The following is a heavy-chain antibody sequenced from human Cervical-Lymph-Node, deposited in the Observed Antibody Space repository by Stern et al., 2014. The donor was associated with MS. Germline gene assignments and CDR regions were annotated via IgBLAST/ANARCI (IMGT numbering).Heavy chain of an antibody. J-gene: IGHJ4*02. D-gene: IGHD4-23*01. V-gene: IGHV1-69*01. CDR1: GGSFSTYA. Sequence: MQLVESGAEVKKPGSSVKVSCTASGGSFSTYALSWIRQAPGQRPEWMGGILPIFGKSNNAEKFQGRLTITADESTSTAYMELSSLRSEDTAVYFCARERGNSYGFDYWGQGTLVIVSS. CDR3: ARERGNSYGFDY. CDR2: ILPIFGKS.